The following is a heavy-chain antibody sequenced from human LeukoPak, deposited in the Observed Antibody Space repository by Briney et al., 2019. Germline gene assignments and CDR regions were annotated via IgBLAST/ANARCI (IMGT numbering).Heavy chain of an antibody. CDR2: IKSKTDGGTT. CDR3: TTYVGAYSNWGDYYYYYMDV. J-gene: IGHJ6*03. Sequence: GGSLRLSCAASGFTFSNAGMSWVRQAPGKGLEWVGRIKSKTDGGTTDYAAPVKGKFTISREDSKNTLYLQMNSLKTEDTAVYYCTTYVGAYSNWGDYYYYYMDVWGKGTTVTVSS. CDR1: GFTFSNAG. D-gene: IGHD4-11*01. V-gene: IGHV3-15*01.